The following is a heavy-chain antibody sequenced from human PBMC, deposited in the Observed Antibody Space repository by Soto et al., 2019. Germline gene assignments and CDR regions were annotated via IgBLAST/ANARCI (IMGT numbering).Heavy chain of an antibody. Sequence: ASVKVSCKASGYTFTSYYMHWVRQAPGQGLEWMGIINPSGGSTSYAQKFQGQVTISADKSISTAYLQWSSLKASDTAMYYCARQDTVGDYYYGMDVWGQGTTVTVSS. CDR2: INPSGGST. V-gene: IGHV1-46*01. D-gene: IGHD5-18*01. J-gene: IGHJ6*02. CDR1: GYTFTSYY. CDR3: ARQDTVGDYYYGMDV.